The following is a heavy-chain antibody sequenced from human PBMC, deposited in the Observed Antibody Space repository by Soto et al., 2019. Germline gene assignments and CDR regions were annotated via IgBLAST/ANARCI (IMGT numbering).Heavy chain of an antibody. V-gene: IGHV4-59*12. CDR2: IYHSGST. CDR3: ARDPGY. CDR1: GGSISSYY. J-gene: IGHJ4*02. Sequence: PSETLSLTCTVSGGSISSYYWSWIRQPPGKGLEWIGYIYHSGSTYYNPSLKSRVTISVDRSKNQFSLKLSSVTAADTAVYYCARDPGYWGQGTLVTVSS.